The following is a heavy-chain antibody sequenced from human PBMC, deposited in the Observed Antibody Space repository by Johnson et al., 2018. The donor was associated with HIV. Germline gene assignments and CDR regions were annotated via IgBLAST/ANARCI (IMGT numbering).Heavy chain of an antibody. Sequence: QVQLVESGGGVVQPGRSLRLSCAASGFTFSSYAMHWVRQAPGKGLEWVAVISYDGSNKYYADSVKGRFTISRDNSKNTLYLQMNSRRAEDTAVYYCARDDLGNPFSSYDAFDIGGQGTMVTVSS. D-gene: IGHD6-13*01. V-gene: IGHV3-30-3*01. CDR1: GFTFSSYA. CDR3: ARDDLGNPFSSYDAFDI. CDR2: ISYDGSNK. J-gene: IGHJ3*02.